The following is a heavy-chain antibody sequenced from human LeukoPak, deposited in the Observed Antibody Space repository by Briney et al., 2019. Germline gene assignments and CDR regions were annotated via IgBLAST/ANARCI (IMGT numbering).Heavy chain of an antibody. CDR1: GFTFSSYA. D-gene: IGHD3-10*01. J-gene: IGHJ4*02. CDR3: AKDFHGSGSWGVGY. V-gene: IGHV3-23*01. CDR2: ISGSGGST. Sequence: PGGSLRLSCAASGFTFSSYAMSWVRQAPGKGREWVSAISGSGGSTYYADSVKGRFTISRDNSKNTLYLQMNSLRAEDTAVYYCAKDFHGSGSWGVGYWGQGTLVTVSS.